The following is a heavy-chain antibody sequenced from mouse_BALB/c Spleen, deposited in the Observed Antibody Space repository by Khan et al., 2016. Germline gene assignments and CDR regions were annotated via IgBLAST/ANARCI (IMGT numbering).Heavy chain of an antibody. CDR2: INPHIGET. J-gene: IGHJ2*01. CDR1: GYSFTGYL. V-gene: IGHV1-20*02. Sequence: VQLKESGPELVKPGASVKISCKASGYSFTGYLMNWVMQSHGKSLEWIGRINPHIGETFYNQKFKDKATLTVDESSRTAHMELRSLASEESAVYYCARKNGSDFDYWGQGTTLTVSS. CDR3: ARKNGSDFDY. D-gene: IGHD1-1*01.